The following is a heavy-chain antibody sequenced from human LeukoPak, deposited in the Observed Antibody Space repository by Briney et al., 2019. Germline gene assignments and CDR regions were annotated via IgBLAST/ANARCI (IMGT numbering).Heavy chain of an antibody. V-gene: IGHV1-46*01. CDR1: GYTFTSYH. J-gene: IGHJ4*02. CDR2: INPSGGST. D-gene: IGHD1-26*01. Sequence: ASVKVSCKASGYTFTSYHMHWVRQAPGQGLEWMGIINPSGGSTSYAQKFQGRVTMTRDTSTSTVYMELSSLRSEDTAVYYCARGGYRTPPQVIVGATRRDFDYWGQGTLVTVSS. CDR3: ARGGYRTPPQVIVGATRRDFDY.